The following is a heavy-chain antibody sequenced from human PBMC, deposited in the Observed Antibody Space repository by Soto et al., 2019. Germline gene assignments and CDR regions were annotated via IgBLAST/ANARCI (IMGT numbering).Heavy chain of an antibody. J-gene: IGHJ6*02. CDR3: ARDPPGSGYDFPYGMDV. Sequence: QVQLQESGPGLVKPSQTLSLACTVSGGSISSGDYYWSWIRQPPGKGLEWIGYIYYSGSTYYNPSLKSRVTISVDTYKNQFSLKLSSVTAADTAVYYCARDPPGSGYDFPYGMDVWGQGTTVTVSS. CDR2: IYYSGST. D-gene: IGHD5-12*01. V-gene: IGHV4-30-4*01. CDR1: GGSISSGDYY.